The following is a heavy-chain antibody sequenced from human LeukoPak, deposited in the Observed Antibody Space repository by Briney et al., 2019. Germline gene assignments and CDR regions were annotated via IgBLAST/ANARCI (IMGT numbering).Heavy chain of an antibody. J-gene: IGHJ4*02. CDR3: ARQTAMGRSGDY. D-gene: IGHD5-18*01. CDR1: GYSFTSYW. V-gene: IGHV5-51*01. CDR2: IDPSDSET. Sequence: GESLKISCKASGYSFTSYWIGWVRQVPGKGLEWMGIIDPSDSETRYTPSFQGQVTISVDKSLTTADLQWNSLKASDTAMYYCARQTAMGRSGDYWGQGTLVTVSS.